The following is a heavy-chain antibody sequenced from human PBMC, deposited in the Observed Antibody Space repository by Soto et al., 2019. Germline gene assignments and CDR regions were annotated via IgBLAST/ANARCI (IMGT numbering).Heavy chain of an antibody. V-gene: IGHV4-59*08. CDR2: IYYSGST. CDR3: ARARGTMVRGVITRIYYMDV. Sequence: SETLSLTCTVSGGSISSYYWSWIRQPPGKGLEWIGYIYYSGSTNNNPSLKSRVTISVDTSKNQFSLKLSSVTAADTAVYYCARARGTMVRGVITRIYYMDVWGKGTTVTVSS. D-gene: IGHD3-10*01. CDR1: GGSISSYY. J-gene: IGHJ6*03.